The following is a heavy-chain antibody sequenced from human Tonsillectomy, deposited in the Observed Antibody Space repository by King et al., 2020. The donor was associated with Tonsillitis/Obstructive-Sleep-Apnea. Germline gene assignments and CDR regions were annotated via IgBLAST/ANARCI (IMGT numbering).Heavy chain of an antibody. CDR2: INSDGSST. D-gene: IGHD3-10*01. Sequence: VQLVESGGGLVQPGGSLRLSCAASGFTFSSYWMHWVRQAPGKGLVWVSRINSDGSSTGYADSVKGRFTISRDNAKNTLYLQMNSLRAEDTAVYYCARDRGLWFGELPDYWGQGTLVTVSS. J-gene: IGHJ4*02. V-gene: IGHV3-74*01. CDR1: GFTFSSYW. CDR3: ARDRGLWFGELPDY.